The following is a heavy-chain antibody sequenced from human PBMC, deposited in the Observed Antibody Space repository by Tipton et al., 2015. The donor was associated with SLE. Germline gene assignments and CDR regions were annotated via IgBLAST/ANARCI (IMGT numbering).Heavy chain of an antibody. CDR3: GARQYFYAMDV. J-gene: IGHJ6*02. V-gene: IGHV4-4*02. Sequence: GSLRLSCAVSGGSISDNWWSWVRQPPGKGLEWIGEVSHRGNTNYNPSLESRLTISVDKSSSQVSLKLSSVTAADTALYYCGARQYFYAMDVWGQGTTVTVSS. CDR2: VSHRGNT. D-gene: IGHD2/OR15-2a*01. CDR1: GGSISDNW.